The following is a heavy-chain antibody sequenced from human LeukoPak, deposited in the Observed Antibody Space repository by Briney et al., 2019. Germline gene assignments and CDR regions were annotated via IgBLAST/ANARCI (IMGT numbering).Heavy chain of an antibody. CDR2: IYYSGST. J-gene: IGHJ4*02. D-gene: IGHD2-2*01. V-gene: IGHV4-39*01. CDR3: ARQGGYVISSFDS. CDR1: GGSISSSTYF. Sequence: PSETLSLTCTVSGGSISSSTYFWGWIRQPPGKGLEWIGSIYYSGSTFYNPSLESRVTISVDTSKNRFSLKLTSVTAADTAVYYCARQGGYVISSFDSWGQGTLVTVSS.